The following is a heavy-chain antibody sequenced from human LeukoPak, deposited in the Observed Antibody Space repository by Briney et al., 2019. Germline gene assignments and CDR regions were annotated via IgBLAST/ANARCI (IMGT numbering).Heavy chain of an antibody. CDR2: INHSGST. CDR1: GGSFSGYY. J-gene: IGHJ4*02. CDR3: ARGWRWLQSYYFDY. D-gene: IGHD5-24*01. V-gene: IGHV4-34*01. Sequence: SETPSLTCAVYGGSFSGYYWSWIRQPPGKGLEWIGEINHSGSTNYNPSLKSRVTISVDTSKNQFSLKLSSVTAADTAVYYCARGWRWLQSYYFDYWGQGTLVTVSS.